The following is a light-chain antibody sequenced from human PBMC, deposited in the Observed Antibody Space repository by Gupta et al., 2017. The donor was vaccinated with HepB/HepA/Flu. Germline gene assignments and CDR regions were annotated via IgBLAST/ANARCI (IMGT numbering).Light chain of an antibody. V-gene: IGLV2-8*01. CDR3: SSYAVSSDTYV. Sequence: HSALTQPPSAAGSPGPSITISCTGTGSDGGNYNFVSWYQQHHTDKAPKLLIYDDSKRPSGVPDRFSGSKSGNTASLTVTGLQAEDEADYYCSSYAVSSDTYVFGTGTKVTVL. J-gene: IGLJ1*01. CDR2: DDS. CDR1: GSDGGNYNF.